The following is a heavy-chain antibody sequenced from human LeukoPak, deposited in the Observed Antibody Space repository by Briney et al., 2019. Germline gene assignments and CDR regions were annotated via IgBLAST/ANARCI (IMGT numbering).Heavy chain of an antibody. CDR1: GFTFSSYA. V-gene: IGHV3-30*04. CDR3: ASELTVGSAYSYGYQGYGMDV. CDR2: ISYDGSNN. J-gene: IGHJ6*02. Sequence: GGSLRLSCAASGFTFSSYAMHWVRQAPGKRLEWVAAISYDGSNNYYADSVKGRFTISRDNSKNTLYLQMNSLRAEDTAVYYCASELTVGSAYSYGYQGYGMDVWGQGTTVTVSS. D-gene: IGHD5-18*01.